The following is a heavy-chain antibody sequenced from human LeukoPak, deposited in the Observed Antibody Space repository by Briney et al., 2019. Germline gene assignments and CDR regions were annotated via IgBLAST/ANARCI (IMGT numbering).Heavy chain of an antibody. CDR3: TRLDTVTIDRFDY. J-gene: IGHJ4*02. Sequence: GGSLRLSCAASGFTFSGFDMHWVRQASGKGLEWVGRIRSKANNYATAYAASVKGRFTISRDVSKNTAYLQMNSLKTEDTAVYYCTRLDTVTIDRFDYWGQGTLVTVSS. CDR1: GFTFSGFD. CDR2: IRSKANNYAT. D-gene: IGHD4-17*01. V-gene: IGHV3-73*01.